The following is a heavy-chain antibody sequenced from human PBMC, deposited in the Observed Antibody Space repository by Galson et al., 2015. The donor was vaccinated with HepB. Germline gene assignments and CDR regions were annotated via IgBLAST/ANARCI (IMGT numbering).Heavy chain of an antibody. D-gene: IGHD3-10*01. CDR1: GYTFSSYG. CDR2: ISAYNGKK. V-gene: IGHV1-18*04. J-gene: IGHJ4*02. Sequence: SVKVSCKASGYTFSSYGISWVRQAPGQGLEWLGWISAYNGKKNYEEKLQGRVTMTTDTSTSTAYMELRSLTSDDTAVYYCARDRGAAEYWGQGTLVTVSS. CDR3: ARDRGAAEY.